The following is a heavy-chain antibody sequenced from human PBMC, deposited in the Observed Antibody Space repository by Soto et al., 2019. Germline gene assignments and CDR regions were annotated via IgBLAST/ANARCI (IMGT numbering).Heavy chain of an antibody. CDR3: ARTYYYGSGSEKYYYGMDV. V-gene: IGHV1-69*06. CDR1: GGTFSSYA. CDR2: IIPIFGTA. D-gene: IGHD3-10*01. J-gene: IGHJ6*02. Sequence: GASVKVSCKASGGTFSSYAISWVRQAPGQGLEWMGGIIPIFGTANYAQKFQGRVTITADKSTSTAYMELSSLRSEDTAVYYCARTYYYGSGSEKYYYGMDVWGQGTTVTVSS.